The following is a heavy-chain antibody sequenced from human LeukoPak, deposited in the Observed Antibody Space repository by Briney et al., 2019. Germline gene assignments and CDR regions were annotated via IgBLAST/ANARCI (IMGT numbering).Heavy chain of an antibody. Sequence: RTGGSLRLSCAASGFTFSSYAMSWVRHAPGKGLEWVSGINWSGGSTGYADPAKGRFTISRDNAKNSLYLQMNSLRAEDTALYHCARGWGIAARPMDVWGQGTTVTVSS. CDR1: GFTFSSYA. CDR2: INWSGGST. J-gene: IGHJ6*02. D-gene: IGHD6-6*01. V-gene: IGHV3-20*01. CDR3: ARGWGIAARPMDV.